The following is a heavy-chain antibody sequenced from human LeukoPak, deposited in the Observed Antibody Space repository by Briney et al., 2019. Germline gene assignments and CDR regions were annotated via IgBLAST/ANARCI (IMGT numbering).Heavy chain of an antibody. Sequence: GESLKISCKGSGSIFTSYWVAWVRQVPGKGLEWMGIIYPRDSDTRYSPSFQGQVTISADKSINTAYLQWSGLKASDTAVYYCARHVTTASAARGFDIWGQGTMVTVSS. D-gene: IGHD1-14*01. CDR3: ARHVTTASAARGFDI. V-gene: IGHV5-51*01. CDR2: IYPRDSDT. CDR1: GSIFTSYW. J-gene: IGHJ3*02.